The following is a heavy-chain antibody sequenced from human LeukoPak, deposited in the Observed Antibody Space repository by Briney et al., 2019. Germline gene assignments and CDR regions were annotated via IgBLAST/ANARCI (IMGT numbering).Heavy chain of an antibody. V-gene: IGHV3-21*01. D-gene: IGHD3-16*01. CDR1: GFTFGDYA. CDR2: ISSSSSYI. Sequence: PGGSLRLSCAASGFTFGDYAMHWVRQAPGKGLEWVSSISSSSSYIYYADSVKGRFTISRDNAKNSLYLQMNSLRAENTAVYYCAVLYDDDYWGQGTLVTVSS. J-gene: IGHJ4*02. CDR3: AVLYDDDY.